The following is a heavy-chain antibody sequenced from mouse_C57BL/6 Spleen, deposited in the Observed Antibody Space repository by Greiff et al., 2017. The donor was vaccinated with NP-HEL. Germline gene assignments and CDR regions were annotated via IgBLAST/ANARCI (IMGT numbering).Heavy chain of an antibody. CDR2: INPNNGGT. CDR3: ARPYYGSPSYFDV. D-gene: IGHD1-1*01. J-gene: IGHJ1*03. Sequence: EVQLQQSGPELVKPGASVKISCKASGYTFTDYYMNWVKQSHGKSLEWIGDINPNNGGTSYNQKFKGKATLTVDKSSSTAYMELRSLTSEDSAVYDCARPYYGSPSYFDVWGTGTTVTVSS. V-gene: IGHV1-26*01. CDR1: GYTFTDYY.